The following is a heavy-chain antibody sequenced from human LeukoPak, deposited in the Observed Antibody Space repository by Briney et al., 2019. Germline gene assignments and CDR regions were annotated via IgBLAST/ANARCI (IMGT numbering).Heavy chain of an antibody. V-gene: IGHV3-23*01. Sequence: QTGGSLRLSCAASGFTFSSYAMSWVRQAPGKGLEWVSAISGSGGSTYYVDSVKGRFTISRDNSKNTLYLQMNSLRAEDTAVYYCANMNVQYEATRGIAVAGTSDAFDIWGQGTMVTVSS. CDR3: ANMNVQYEATRGIAVAGTSDAFDI. D-gene: IGHD6-19*01. J-gene: IGHJ3*02. CDR2: ISGSGGST. CDR1: GFTFSSYA.